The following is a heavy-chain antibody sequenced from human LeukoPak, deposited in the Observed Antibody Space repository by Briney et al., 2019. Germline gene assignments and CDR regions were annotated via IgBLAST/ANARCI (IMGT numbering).Heavy chain of an antibody. CDR1: GGTITSNS. Sequence: SETLSLTCAASGGTITSNSWSWIRQPPGKGLEWIGCIHYSGITNHNPSLRSRLNISVDKSKNQFSLKLSSVTAADTAVYYCARVGLTSGDAFDIWGQGTMVTVSS. CDR3: ARVGLTSGDAFDI. J-gene: IGHJ3*02. D-gene: IGHD3-10*01. CDR2: IHYSGIT. V-gene: IGHV4-59*01.